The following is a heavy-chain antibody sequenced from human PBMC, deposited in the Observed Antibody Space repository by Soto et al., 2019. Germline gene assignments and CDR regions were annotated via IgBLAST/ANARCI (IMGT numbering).Heavy chain of an antibody. CDR2: ISYDGSNK. CDR1: GFTFSSYA. Sequence: GGSLRLSCAASGFTFSSYAMHWVRQAPGKGLEWVAVISYDGSNKYYADSVKGRFTISRDNSKNTLYLQMNSLRAEDTAVYYCARDGGLYYGSGSYMDYWGQGTLVTVSS. V-gene: IGHV3-30-3*01. J-gene: IGHJ4*02. CDR3: ARDGGLYYGSGSYMDY. D-gene: IGHD3-10*01.